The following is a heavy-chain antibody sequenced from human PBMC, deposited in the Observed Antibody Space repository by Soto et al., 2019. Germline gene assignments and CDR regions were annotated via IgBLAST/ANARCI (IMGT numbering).Heavy chain of an antibody. J-gene: IGHJ4*02. CDR2: IYYSGST. D-gene: IGHD6-13*01. CDR3: ARVAAAGTSRRSHFDY. V-gene: IGHV4-59*01. CDR1: GGSISSYY. Sequence: WETLSLTCTVSGGSISSYYWSWIRQPPGKGLEWIGYIYYSGSTNYNPSLKSRGTISVDTSKNQFSLKLSSVTAANTAVYYCARVAAAGTSRRSHFDYWGQGTLVTVSS.